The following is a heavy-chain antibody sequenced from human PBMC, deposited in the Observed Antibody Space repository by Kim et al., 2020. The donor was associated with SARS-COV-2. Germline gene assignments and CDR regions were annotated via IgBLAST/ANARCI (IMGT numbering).Heavy chain of an antibody. J-gene: IGHJ3*02. CDR3: ARRGPFDAFDI. V-gene: IGHV4-61*07. D-gene: IGHD3-16*01. CDR2: T. Sequence: TTHSPSLRSRVTISVDTSKNQYSLKLSCVPAADTAVYYCARRGPFDAFDIWGQGTMVTVSS.